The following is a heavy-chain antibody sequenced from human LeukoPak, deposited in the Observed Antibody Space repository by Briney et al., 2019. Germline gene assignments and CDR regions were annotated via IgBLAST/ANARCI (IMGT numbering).Heavy chain of an antibody. CDR3: ARRSSGSPPYYFDY. CDR2: INSDGSTT. Sequence: PGGSLRLSCAASGFTSSSYWMHWVRQAPGKGLVWVSRINSDGSTTNYADSVKGRFTISRDNAKNTLDLQMNSLRAEDTAVYYCARRSSGSPPYYFDYWGQGTLVTVSS. CDR1: GFTSSSYW. V-gene: IGHV3-74*01. J-gene: IGHJ4*02. D-gene: IGHD1-26*01.